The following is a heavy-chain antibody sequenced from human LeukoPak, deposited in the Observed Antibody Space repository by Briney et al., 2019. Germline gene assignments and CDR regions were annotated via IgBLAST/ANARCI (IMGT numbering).Heavy chain of an antibody. D-gene: IGHD3-3*01. J-gene: IGHJ4*02. CDR1: GGTFSSYA. Sequence: SVKVSCKASGGTFSSYAISWVRQAPGQGLEWMGRIIPIFGTANYAQKFQGRVTITTDESTSTAYMELSSLRSEDTAVYYCARDGLWSGYYTTGDYWGQGTLVTVSS. V-gene: IGHV1-69*05. CDR3: ARDGLWSGYYTTGDY. CDR2: IIPIFGTA.